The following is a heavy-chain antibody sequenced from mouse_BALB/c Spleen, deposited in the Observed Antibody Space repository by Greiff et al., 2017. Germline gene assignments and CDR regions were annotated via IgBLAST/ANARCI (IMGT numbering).Heavy chain of an antibody. J-gene: IGHJ4*01. CDR3: AREDYDAMDY. D-gene: IGHD1-1*02. V-gene: IGHV5-17*02. Sequence: EVKLLESGGGLVQPGGSRKLSCAASGFTFSSFGMHWVRQAPEKGLEWVAYISSGSSTIYYADTVKGRFTISRDNPKNTLFLQMTSLRSEDTAMYYCAREDYDAMDYWGQGTSVTVSS. CDR1: GFTFSSFG. CDR2: ISSGSSTI.